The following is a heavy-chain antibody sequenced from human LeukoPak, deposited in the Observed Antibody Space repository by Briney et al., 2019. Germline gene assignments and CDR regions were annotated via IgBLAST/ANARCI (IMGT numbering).Heavy chain of an antibody. D-gene: IGHD3-3*01. Sequence: ASVKVSCKASGGTFSSYAINWVRQAPGQGLEWMGGIIPIFGIANYAQKFQGRVTITAEESTSTAYMELSSLRSEDTAVYYCAREEVTIFGVVILKRSHCFDPWGHGTLVAVSS. CDR2: IIPIFGIA. CDR3: AREEVTIFGVVILKRSHCFDP. J-gene: IGHJ5*02. V-gene: IGHV1-69*13. CDR1: GGTFSSYA.